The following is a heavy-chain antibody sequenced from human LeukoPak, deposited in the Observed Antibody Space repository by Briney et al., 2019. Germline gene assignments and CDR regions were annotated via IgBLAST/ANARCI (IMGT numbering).Heavy chain of an antibody. V-gene: IGHV2-5*01. D-gene: IGHD2-15*01. CDR2: IYWNDDK. CDR1: GFPLSTSGVG. Sequence: SGPTLVNPTQTLTLTCTFSGFPLSTSGVGVGWIRQPPGKALEWLALIYWNDDKRYNPSLKSRLTITKDTSKNQVVLTMTNMDPVDTATYYRARRRSAAIDCWGQGTLVTVSS. CDR3: ARRRSAAIDC. J-gene: IGHJ4*02.